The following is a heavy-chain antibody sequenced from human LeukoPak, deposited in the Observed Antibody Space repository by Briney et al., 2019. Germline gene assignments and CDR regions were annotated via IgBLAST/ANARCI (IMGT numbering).Heavy chain of an antibody. J-gene: IGHJ4*02. CDR2: IKQDGSET. Sequence: PGGSLRLSCAASGFTFSSYWMSWVRQAPGKGLEWVANIKQDGSETYYVDSVKGRFTISRDSAKNSLYLQMNSLRDEDTAVYYCARGEAGYGSGSYSDYWGQGTLVSVSS. D-gene: IGHD3-10*01. CDR3: ARGEAGYGSGSYSDY. V-gene: IGHV3-7*02. CDR1: GFTFSSYW.